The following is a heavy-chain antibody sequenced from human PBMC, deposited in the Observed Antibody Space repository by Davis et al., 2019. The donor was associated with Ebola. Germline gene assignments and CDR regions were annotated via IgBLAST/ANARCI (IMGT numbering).Heavy chain of an antibody. CDR2: INHSGST. V-gene: IGHV4-39*07. Sequence: SETLSLTCTVSGGSISSSSYYWGWIRQPPGEGLEWIGEINHSGSTNYNPSLKSRVTISVDTSKNQFSLKLSSVTAADTAVYYCARVRGVRGSYRFDYWGQGTLVTVSS. CDR3: ARVRGVRGSYRFDY. D-gene: IGHD3-16*02. J-gene: IGHJ4*02. CDR1: GGSISSSSYY.